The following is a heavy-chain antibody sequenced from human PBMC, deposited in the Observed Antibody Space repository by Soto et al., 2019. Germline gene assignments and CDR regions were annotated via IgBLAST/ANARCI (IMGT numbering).Heavy chain of an antibody. J-gene: IGHJ4*02. V-gene: IGHV3-49*03. D-gene: IGHD5-12*01. CDR3: DCGRSGCETRPYYFDY. CDR1: GFTFGAYA. CDR2: TRGKAYGGTT. Sequence: GGSLRLSCTTSGFTFGAYAMSWFRQAPGKGLEWVGFTRGKAYGGTTEYAASVKGRFSISRDDSKSIAYLQMNSLKTEDTAVYYCDCGRSGCETRPYYFDYWGQGTLVTVSS.